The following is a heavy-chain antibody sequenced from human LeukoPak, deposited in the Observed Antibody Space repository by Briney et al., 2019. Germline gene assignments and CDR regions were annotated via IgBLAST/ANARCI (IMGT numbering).Heavy chain of an antibody. V-gene: IGHV1-69*13. CDR3: AREEVYCRSTSWYFP. CDR1: GGTFSSYA. Sequence: SVKVSCKASGGTFSSYAISWVRQAPGQGLEWMGGIIPIFGTANYAQKFQGRVTITADESKRTAYMDLSSLRSEDTAVYYCAREEVYCRSTSWYFPWGQGNLVTVSS. J-gene: IGHJ5*02. CDR2: IIPIFGTA. D-gene: IGHD2-2*01.